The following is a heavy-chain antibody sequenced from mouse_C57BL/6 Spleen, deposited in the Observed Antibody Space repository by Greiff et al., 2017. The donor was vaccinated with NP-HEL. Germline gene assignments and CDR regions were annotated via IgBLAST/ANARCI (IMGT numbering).Heavy chain of an antibody. V-gene: IGHV1-50*01. CDR2: IDPSDSYT. J-gene: IGHJ2*01. CDR3: ARYPSTTVVAHYFDY. D-gene: IGHD1-1*01. CDR1: GYTFTSYW. Sequence: QVQLQQSGAELVKPGASVKLSCKASGYTFTSYWMQWVKQRPGQGLEWIGEIDPSDSYTNYNQKFKGKATLTVDTSSSTAYMQLSSLTSEDSAVYYCARYPSTTVVAHYFDYWGQGTTLTVSS.